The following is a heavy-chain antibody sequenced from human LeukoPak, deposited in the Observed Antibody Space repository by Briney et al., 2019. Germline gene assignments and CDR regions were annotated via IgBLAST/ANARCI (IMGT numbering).Heavy chain of an antibody. CDR1: YA. V-gene: IGHV3-30-3*01. Sequence: YAMXWVRQAPGXGXEWVAVISYDGSNKYYADSVKGRFTISRDNSKNTLYLQMNSLRAEDTAVYYCARADGSGTPYGMDVWGQGTTVTVSS. CDR2: ISYDGSNK. J-gene: IGHJ6*02. CDR3: ARADGSGTPYGMDV. D-gene: IGHD3-10*01.